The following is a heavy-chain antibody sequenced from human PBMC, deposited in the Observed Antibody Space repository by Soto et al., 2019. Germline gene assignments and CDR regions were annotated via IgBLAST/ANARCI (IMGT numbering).Heavy chain of an antibody. J-gene: IGHJ4*02. CDR2: IYYSWST. D-gene: IGHD2-21*02. V-gene: IGHV4-39*01. CDR1: GGSISSRSYY. Sequence: EALSGTGPVTGGSISSRSYYWGWIRQPPGKGLEWIGSIYYSWSTYNNPSPRSRVSMSIDTSKDQFSLKLKYVTAADTALYFCERQRTSVVTQAYFDVWGPGSLVTV. CDR3: ERQRTSVVTQAYFDV.